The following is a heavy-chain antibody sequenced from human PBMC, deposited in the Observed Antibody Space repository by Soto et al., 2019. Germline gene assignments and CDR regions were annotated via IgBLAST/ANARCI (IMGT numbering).Heavy chain of an antibody. CDR2: ISGSGDST. Sequence: GGSLRLSCAASGLTFSSYAMNWVRQAPGKGLEWVSAISGSGDSTYYADSVKGRFTISRDNSKNTLYLQMNSLRVEDTAVYYCASPIAAAGTGEDVWGQGTTVTVSS. V-gene: IGHV3-23*01. D-gene: IGHD6-13*01. CDR1: GLTFSSYA. J-gene: IGHJ6*02. CDR3: ASPIAAAGTGEDV.